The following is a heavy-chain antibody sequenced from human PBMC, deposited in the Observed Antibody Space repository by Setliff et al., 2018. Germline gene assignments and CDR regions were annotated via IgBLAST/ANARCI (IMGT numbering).Heavy chain of an antibody. D-gene: IGHD5-12*01. V-gene: IGHV4-59*11. CDR2: IYHSGST. CDR3: ARSYSGYDT. CDR1: GGSISSHY. J-gene: IGHJ5*02. Sequence: SETLSLTCTVSGGSISSHYWSWIRQPPGKGLEWIGSIYHSGSTYYNPSLKSRVTISVDTSKSQFSLKLSSVTAADTAVYYCARSYSGYDTWGQGTLVTVSS.